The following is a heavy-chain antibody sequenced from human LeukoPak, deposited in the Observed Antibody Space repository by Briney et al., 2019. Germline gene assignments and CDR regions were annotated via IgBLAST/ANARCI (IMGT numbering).Heavy chain of an antibody. CDR1: GFTFSAYI. Sequence: GGSLRLSCATSGFTFSAYIMHWVRQAPGRGLEWVAVMSYDGRIEYYADSVKGRFTISRDESKNTLYLQMNTLRDEDTAVYYCAKDGRRIAVPYNWFDPWGQGTLVTVSS. D-gene: IGHD6-19*01. CDR3: AKDGRRIAVPYNWFDP. V-gene: IGHV3-30*18. CDR2: MSYDGRIE. J-gene: IGHJ5*02.